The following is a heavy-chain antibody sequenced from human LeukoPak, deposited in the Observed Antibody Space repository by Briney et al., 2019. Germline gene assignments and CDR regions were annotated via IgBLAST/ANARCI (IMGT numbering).Heavy chain of an antibody. CDR1: GGSFSGYY. Sequence: SETLFLTCAVYGGSFSGYYWSWIRQPPGKGLEWIGEINHSGSTNYNSSLKSRVTMSVDTSKNQFSLRLKSVTAADTAVYYCARLDSRSYYYYYFYGMDVWGQGTTVTVSS. J-gene: IGHJ6*02. CDR3: ARLDSRSYYYYYFYGMDV. V-gene: IGHV4-34*01. D-gene: IGHD1-26*01. CDR2: INHSGST.